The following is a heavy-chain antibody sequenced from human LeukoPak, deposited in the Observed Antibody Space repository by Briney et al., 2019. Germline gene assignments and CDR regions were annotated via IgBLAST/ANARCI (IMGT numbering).Heavy chain of an antibody. D-gene: IGHD3-10*01. V-gene: IGHV1-2*02. CDR2: INPNSGGT. Sequence: ASVKVSCKASGYTFTGYYMHWVRQAPGQGLEWMGWINPNSGGTNYAQKFQGRVTMTRDTSISTAYMELNRLRSEDTAVYYCATDPFVGLETIGRDYWGQGTLVTVSS. CDR3: ATDPFVGLETIGRDY. CDR1: GYTFTGYY. J-gene: IGHJ4*02.